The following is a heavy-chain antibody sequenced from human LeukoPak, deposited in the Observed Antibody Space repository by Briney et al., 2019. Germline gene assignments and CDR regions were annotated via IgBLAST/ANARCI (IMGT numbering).Heavy chain of an antibody. D-gene: IGHD1-26*01. J-gene: IGHJ4*02. Sequence: ASLKVSCKASGYTFTGYYMHWVRQAPGQGLEWMGWINPNSGGTNYAQKFQGRVTMTRDTSISTAFMELSRLRSDDTAVYYCARDQWELRGFDYWGQGTLVTVSS. CDR2: INPNSGGT. CDR1: GYTFTGYY. V-gene: IGHV1-2*02. CDR3: ARDQWELRGFDY.